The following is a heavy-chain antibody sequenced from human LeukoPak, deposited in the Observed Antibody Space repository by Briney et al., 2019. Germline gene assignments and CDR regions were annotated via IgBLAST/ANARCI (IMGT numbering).Heavy chain of an antibody. CDR1: GFTFSSYA. CDR3: ARDQTVGAQDY. D-gene: IGHD1-26*01. Sequence: PGGSLRLSCAASGFTFSSYAMRWVRQAPGKGLEWVAVISYDGSNKYYADSVKGRFTISRDNSKNTLYLQMNSLRAEDTAVYYCARDQTVGAQDYWGQGTLVTVSS. CDR2: ISYDGSNK. V-gene: IGHV3-30-3*01. J-gene: IGHJ4*02.